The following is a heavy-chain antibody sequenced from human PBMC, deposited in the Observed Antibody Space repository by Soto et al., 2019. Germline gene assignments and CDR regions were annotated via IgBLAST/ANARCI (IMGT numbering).Heavy chain of an antibody. D-gene: IGHD5-12*01. CDR2: ISYDGSNK. V-gene: IGHV3-30*18. CDR3: AKVRGYDLHYYYGMDV. Sequence: QVQLVESGGGVVQPGRSLRLSCAASGFTFSSYGMHWVRQAPGKGLEWVAVISYDGSNKYYADFVKGRFTISRDNCKNQLYLKMNSLRAEDTAVYYCAKVRGYDLHYYYGMDVWGQGTTVTVSS. J-gene: IGHJ6*02. CDR1: GFTFSSYG.